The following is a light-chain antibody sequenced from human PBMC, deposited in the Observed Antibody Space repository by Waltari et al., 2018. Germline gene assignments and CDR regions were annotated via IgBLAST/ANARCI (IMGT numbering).Light chain of an antibody. V-gene: IGKV3-11*01. CDR3: QQRSNWPPKAT. Sequence: EIVLTQSPATLSLSPGERATLSCRASQSVSRHFAWYQQKPGQAPRLLIYDASNRATGIPARFSGSGSGTDFTLTISSLEPEDFAVYYCQQRSNWPPKATFGQGTRLEIK. CDR2: DAS. J-gene: IGKJ5*01. CDR1: QSVSRH.